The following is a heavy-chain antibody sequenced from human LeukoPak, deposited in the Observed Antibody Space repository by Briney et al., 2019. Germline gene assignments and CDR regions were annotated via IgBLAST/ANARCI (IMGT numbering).Heavy chain of an antibody. CDR1: GFTFDDYA. CDR2: ISWNSGSI. V-gene: IGHV3-9*01. D-gene: IGHD1-26*01. CDR3: AKSGATTLLGYYFDY. Sequence: LRLSCAASGFTFDDYAMHWVRQAPGKGLEWVSGISWNSGSIGYADSVKGRFTISRDNAKNSLYLQMNSLRAEDTALYYCAKSGATTLLGYYFDYWGQGTLVTVSS. J-gene: IGHJ4*02.